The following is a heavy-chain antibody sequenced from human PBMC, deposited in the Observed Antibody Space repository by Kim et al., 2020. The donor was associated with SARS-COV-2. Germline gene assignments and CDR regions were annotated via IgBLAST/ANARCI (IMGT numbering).Heavy chain of an antibody. J-gene: IGHJ4*02. CDR1: GYTFTSYG. Sequence: ASVKVSCKASGYTFTSYGISWVRQAPGQGLEWMGWISAYNGNTNYAQKLQGRVTMTTDTSTSTAYMELRSLRSDDTAVYYCARELGSYYSPGYFDYWGQGTLVTVSS. V-gene: IGHV1-18*01. CDR2: ISAYNGNT. CDR3: ARELGSYYSPGYFDY. D-gene: IGHD1-26*01.